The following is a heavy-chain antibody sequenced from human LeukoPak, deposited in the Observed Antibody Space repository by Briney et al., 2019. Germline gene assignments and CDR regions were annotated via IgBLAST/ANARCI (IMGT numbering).Heavy chain of an antibody. CDR3: AKEAARRGYYYYYMDV. D-gene: IGHD6-6*01. CDR1: GFTFDDYA. CDR2: ISWNSGSI. J-gene: IGHJ6*03. Sequence: PGRSLRLSCAASGFTFDDYAMHWVRQAPGKGLEWVSGISWNSGSIGYADSVKGRFTISRDNAKNSLYLQMNSLRAGDMALYYCAKEAARRGYYYYYMDVWGKGTTVTVSS. V-gene: IGHV3-9*03.